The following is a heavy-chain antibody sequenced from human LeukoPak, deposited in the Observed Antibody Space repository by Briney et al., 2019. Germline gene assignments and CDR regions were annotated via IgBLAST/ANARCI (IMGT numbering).Heavy chain of an antibody. D-gene: IGHD6-13*01. CDR3: AKEMKTITAAGIMDY. Sequence: PGGSLRLSCAASGFTFSSYGMHWVRQAPGKGLEWVAFIRYDGSNKYYADSVKGRFTISRDSSKNTLYLQMNSLRAEDTAVYYCAKEMKTITAAGIMDYWGQGTLVTVSS. V-gene: IGHV3-30*02. J-gene: IGHJ4*02. CDR2: IRYDGSNK. CDR1: GFTFSSYG.